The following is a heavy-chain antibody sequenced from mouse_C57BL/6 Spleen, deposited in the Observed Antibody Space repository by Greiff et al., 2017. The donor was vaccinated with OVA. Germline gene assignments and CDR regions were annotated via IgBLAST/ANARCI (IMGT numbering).Heavy chain of an antibody. Sequence: VKLQQSGAELVRPGTSVKVSCKASGYAFTNYLIEWVKQRPGQGLEWIGVINPGSGGTNYNEKFKGKATLTADKSSSTAYMQLSSLTSEDSAVYFCARCGYDDAMDYWGQGTSVTVSS. CDR2: INPGSGGT. V-gene: IGHV1-54*01. D-gene: IGHD2-2*01. J-gene: IGHJ4*01. CDR1: GYAFTNYL. CDR3: ARCGYDDAMDY.